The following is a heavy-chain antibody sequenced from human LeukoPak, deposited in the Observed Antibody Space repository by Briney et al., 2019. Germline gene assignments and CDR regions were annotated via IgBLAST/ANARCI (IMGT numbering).Heavy chain of an antibody. D-gene: IGHD1-26*01. Sequence: VASVKVSCKASGYTFTGYYMHWVRQAPGQGLEWMGWINPNSGGTNYAQKFQGRVTMTRDTSISTAYMELSRLRSDDTAVYYCATDPGGPRKPPSYWGQGTLVTVSS. CDR2: INPNSGGT. V-gene: IGHV1-2*02. J-gene: IGHJ4*02. CDR1: GYTFTGYY. CDR3: ATDPGGPRKPPSY.